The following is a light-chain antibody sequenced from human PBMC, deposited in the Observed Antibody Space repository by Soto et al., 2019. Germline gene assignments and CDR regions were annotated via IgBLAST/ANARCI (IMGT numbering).Light chain of an antibody. J-gene: IGLJ3*02. CDR3: AAWDDSLRRWV. CDR2: RNI. V-gene: IGLV1-47*01. Sequence: QLVLTQPPSVSGTPGQRVTISCSGSSSNIGSNYVYWYQQVPGTAPKLLIYRNIERPSGVPDRFSGSKSGTSASLAISGLRSEDEAVYSCAAWDDSLRRWVFGGGTKLTVL. CDR1: SSNIGSNY.